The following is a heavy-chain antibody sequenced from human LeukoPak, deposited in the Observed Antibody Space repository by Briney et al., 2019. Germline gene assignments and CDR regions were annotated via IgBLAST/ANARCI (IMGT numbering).Heavy chain of an antibody. J-gene: IGHJ5*02. CDR1: GDSMSNYH. CDR3: ARGSDGYRFDP. V-gene: IGHV4-59*01. CDR2: IYNSGTT. D-gene: IGHD5-18*01. Sequence: PSETLSLTCTVSGDSMSNYHWTWIRQSPGKGLEYIGYIYNSGTTNYNPSLKSRVTISVDMSKEQFSLKLNSVTAADTAVYYCARGSDGYRFDPWGQGTLVTVSS.